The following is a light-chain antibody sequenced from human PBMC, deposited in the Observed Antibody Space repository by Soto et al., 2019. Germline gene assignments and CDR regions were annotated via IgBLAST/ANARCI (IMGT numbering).Light chain of an antibody. Sequence: EIVMTQSPATLSVFPGERATLSCRASQSVNGNLAWYQQRRGQAPRLLIYGASTRATGIPARFSGSGSGTEFALTISSLQSEAFAIYYCQQYHNWPRTLGQGTKVEIK. V-gene: IGKV3D-15*01. J-gene: IGKJ1*01. CDR3: QQYHNWPRT. CDR2: GAS. CDR1: QSVNGN.